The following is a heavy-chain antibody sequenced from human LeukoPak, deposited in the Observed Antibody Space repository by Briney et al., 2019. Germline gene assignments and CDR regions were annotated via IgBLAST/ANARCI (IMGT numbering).Heavy chain of an antibody. D-gene: IGHD6-13*01. Sequence: SGPTLVNPTQTLTLTCTFSGFSLSTSGVGVGWIRQPPGKALEWLALIYWNDDKRYSPSLKSRLTITKDTSKNQVVLTMTNMDPVDTATYYCAHRRKLGSYGIAAAPNWFDPWGQGTLVTVSS. CDR3: AHRRKLGSYGIAAAPNWFDP. CDR1: GFSLSTSGVG. CDR2: IYWNDDK. J-gene: IGHJ5*02. V-gene: IGHV2-5*01.